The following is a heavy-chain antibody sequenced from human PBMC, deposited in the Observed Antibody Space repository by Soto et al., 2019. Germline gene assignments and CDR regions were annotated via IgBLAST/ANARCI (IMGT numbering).Heavy chain of an antibody. Sequence: EVQLVESGGGLIQPGGSLRLSCAASGFIVSSNYMSWVRQAPGKGLEWVSVIYSGGNTYYAESVKGRFTISRDNSKNTLYLQMNSLRAEDTAVYYCARDDSGSYNFDYWGQGTLVTVSS. D-gene: IGHD1-26*01. CDR3: ARDDSGSYNFDY. CDR2: IYSGGNT. J-gene: IGHJ4*02. V-gene: IGHV3-53*01. CDR1: GFIVSSNY.